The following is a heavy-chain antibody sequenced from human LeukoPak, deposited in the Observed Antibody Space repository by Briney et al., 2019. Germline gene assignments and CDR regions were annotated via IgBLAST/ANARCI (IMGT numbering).Heavy chain of an antibody. CDR3: ARGLSGYETTDY. CDR2: IISIFGTA. CDR1: RGTFSSYA. D-gene: IGHD5-12*01. Sequence: VKVSCKASRGTFSSYAISWARQAPGQGLDWIGWIISIFGTANYAQKFQGRVTITADESTSTAYMELSSLRSEDTAVYYCARGLSGYETTDYWGQGTLVTVSS. V-gene: IGHV1-69*13. J-gene: IGHJ4*02.